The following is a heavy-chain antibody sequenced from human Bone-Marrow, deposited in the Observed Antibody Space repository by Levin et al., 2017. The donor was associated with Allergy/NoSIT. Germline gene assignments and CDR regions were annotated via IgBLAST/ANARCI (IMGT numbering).Heavy chain of an antibody. Sequence: GGSLRLSCAASGFTFSSYGMHWVRQAPGKGLEWVAVISYDGSNKYYADSVKGRFTISRDNSKNTLYLQMNSLRAEDTAVYYCAKPPPAAGAGYFDYWGQGTLVTVSS. CDR1: GFTFSSYG. CDR2: ISYDGSNK. V-gene: IGHV3-30*18. D-gene: IGHD6-13*01. J-gene: IGHJ4*02. CDR3: AKPPPAAGAGYFDY.